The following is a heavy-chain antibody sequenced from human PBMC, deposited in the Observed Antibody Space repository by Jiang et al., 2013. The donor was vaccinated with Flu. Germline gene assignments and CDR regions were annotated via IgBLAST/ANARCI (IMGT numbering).Heavy chain of an antibody. CDR1: GDSVSSNSAA. Sequence: QTLSLTCAISGDSVSSNSAAWYWIRQSPSRGLEWLGRTYYRSKWYNNYAVSVKSRITLNPDTSKNQFSLQLTSMTPEDTAVYYCARWGTGGLDYWGQGTLVTVSS. J-gene: IGHJ4*02. V-gene: IGHV6-1*01. D-gene: IGHD7-27*01. CDR3: ARWGTGGLDY. CDR2: TYYRSKWYN.